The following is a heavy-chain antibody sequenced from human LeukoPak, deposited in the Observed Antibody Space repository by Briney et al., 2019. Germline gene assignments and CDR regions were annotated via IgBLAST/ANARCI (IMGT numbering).Heavy chain of an antibody. Sequence: PSETLSLTCTVSGGSLSSYYWSWLRQPPGKGLEWIGYIYYSGTTNYNPALKSRVTISVDTSKNQFSLKLSSVTAADTAVYYCARQGGGFWYFDLWGRGTLVTVSS. CDR2: IYYSGTT. CDR1: GGSLSSYY. V-gene: IGHV4-59*08. D-gene: IGHD6-25*01. J-gene: IGHJ2*01. CDR3: ARQGGGFWYFDL.